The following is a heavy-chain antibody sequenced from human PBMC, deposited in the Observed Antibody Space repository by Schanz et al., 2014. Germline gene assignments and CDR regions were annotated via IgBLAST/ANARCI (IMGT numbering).Heavy chain of an antibody. D-gene: IGHD3-3*01. CDR1: GYRFIGYY. Sequence: CKASGYRFIGYYVHWVRQAPGQGLEWMGRVSPYSGDTNYAQMFQSRVTMTTDASISTAYMELSRLTSDYTAVFFCARENTGVVGLARVMDVWGQGKTVNVTS. J-gene: IGHJ6*01. CDR3: ARENTGVVGLARVMDV. CDR2: VSPYSGDT. V-gene: IGHV1-2*06.